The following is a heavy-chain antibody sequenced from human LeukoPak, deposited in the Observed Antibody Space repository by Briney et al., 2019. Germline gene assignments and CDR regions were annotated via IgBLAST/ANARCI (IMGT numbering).Heavy chain of an antibody. CDR1: GFTFSSYG. V-gene: IGHV3-23*01. Sequence: GGSLRLSCAASGFTFSSYGMIWVRQPPGKGLEWVSSIFPSGGEIHYADSVRGRFTISRDNSKSTLSLQMNSLGAEDTAIYYCATYRQVLLPFESWGQGTLVTVSS. CDR3: ATYRQVLLPFES. D-gene: IGHD2-8*02. CDR2: IFPSGGEI. J-gene: IGHJ4*02.